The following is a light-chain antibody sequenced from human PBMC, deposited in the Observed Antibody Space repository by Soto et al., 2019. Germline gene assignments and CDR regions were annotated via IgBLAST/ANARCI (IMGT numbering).Light chain of an antibody. V-gene: IGKV1-39*01. J-gene: IGKJ2*01. CDR1: QSISSY. CDR3: QQSYSTPPT. CDR2: AAS. Sequence: DIQMTQSPSSLSASVGDRVTITCRASQSISSYLNWYQQKPGKAPKLLIYAASSLQSGVPSSFSGSGSGTDFTLTISSLQPEYFATYYCQQSYSTPPTFGHGTKLEIK.